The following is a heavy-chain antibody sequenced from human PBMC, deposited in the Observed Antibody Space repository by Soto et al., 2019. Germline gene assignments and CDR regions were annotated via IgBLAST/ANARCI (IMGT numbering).Heavy chain of an antibody. Sequence: SETLSLTCTVSGGSISSYYWSWIRQPPGKGLEWIGYIYYSGSTNYNPSLKSRVTISVDTSKNQFSLKLNSVTAADTAVYYCARDAPSSGWYGNWFDPWGQGTLVTVSS. D-gene: IGHD6-19*01. J-gene: IGHJ5*02. V-gene: IGHV4-59*01. CDR3: ARDAPSSGWYGNWFDP. CDR2: IYYSGST. CDR1: GGSISSYY.